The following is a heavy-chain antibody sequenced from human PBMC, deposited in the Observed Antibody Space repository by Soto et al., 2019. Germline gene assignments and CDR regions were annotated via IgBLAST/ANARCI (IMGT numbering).Heavy chain of an antibody. CDR1: GFSFSRYY. J-gene: IGHJ4*02. CDR2: IKQDGSEK. Sequence: EVQLVESGGGLVQPGGPLRLSCAASGFSFSRYYMDWVRQAPGKGLEWVANIKQDGSEKYYVDSVKGRFTISRDNAKNSLYLQMNSLRAEDTAVYYCARDRGYCSGGTCYSVLDHWGQGILVTVSS. D-gene: IGHD2-15*01. CDR3: ARDRGYCSGGTCYSVLDH. V-gene: IGHV3-7*01.